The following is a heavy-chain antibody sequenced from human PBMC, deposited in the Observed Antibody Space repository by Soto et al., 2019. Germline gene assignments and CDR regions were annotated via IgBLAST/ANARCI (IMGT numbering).Heavy chain of an antibody. CDR3: ARLSTYDNRGYYGLDY. Sequence: EVQLVESGGGLIQPGGSLRLSCAASEFAVSSHYMNWVRQAPGKGLEWVSVIYSGGNTYYADSVKGRFTISRDNSKNTLYLQMNSLRAEDTAVYYCARLSTYDNRGYYGLDYWGQGTLVTVSS. V-gene: IGHV3-53*01. D-gene: IGHD3-22*01. J-gene: IGHJ4*02. CDR2: IYSGGNT. CDR1: EFAVSSHY.